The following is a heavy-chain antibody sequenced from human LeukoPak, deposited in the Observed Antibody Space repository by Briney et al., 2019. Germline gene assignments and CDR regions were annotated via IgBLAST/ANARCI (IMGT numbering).Heavy chain of an antibody. CDR2: ISSSGGST. D-gene: IGHD3-10*01. CDR1: GFTFSSYG. Sequence: QSGGSLRLSCAASGFTFSSYGMSWVRQAPGKGLEWVSGISSSGGSTYYADSVKGRFTISRDNSKNTLYLQMNSLRAEDTAVYYCAKRYGSGSYYFDYWGQGTLVTVSS. CDR3: AKRYGSGSYYFDY. V-gene: IGHV3-23*01. J-gene: IGHJ4*02.